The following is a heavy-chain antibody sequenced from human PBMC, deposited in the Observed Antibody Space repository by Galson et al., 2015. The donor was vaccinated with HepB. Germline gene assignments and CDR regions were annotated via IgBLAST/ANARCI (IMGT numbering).Heavy chain of an antibody. Sequence: SLRLSCAASGFTFSSYAMSWVRQAPGKGLEWVSAISGSGGSTYYADSVKGRFTISRDNSKNTLYLQMNSLRAEDTAVYYCAKESYYDFWSGLNAFDIWGQGTMVTVSS. CDR1: GFTFSSYA. D-gene: IGHD3-3*01. J-gene: IGHJ3*02. CDR2: ISGSGGST. V-gene: IGHV3-23*01. CDR3: AKESYYDFWSGLNAFDI.